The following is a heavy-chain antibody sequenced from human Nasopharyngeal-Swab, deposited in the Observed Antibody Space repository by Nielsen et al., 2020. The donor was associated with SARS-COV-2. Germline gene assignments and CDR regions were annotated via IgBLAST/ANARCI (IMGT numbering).Heavy chain of an antibody. CDR3: ARRGGTAGSDAFDI. CDR2: IDPSDSYT. J-gene: IGHJ3*02. V-gene: IGHV5-10-1*01. Sequence: VRQAPGKGLEWMGRIDPSDSYTNYSPSFQGHVTISADKSISTAYLLWSSLKASDTAMYYCARRGGTAGSDAFDIWGQGTMVTVSS. D-gene: IGHD6-13*01.